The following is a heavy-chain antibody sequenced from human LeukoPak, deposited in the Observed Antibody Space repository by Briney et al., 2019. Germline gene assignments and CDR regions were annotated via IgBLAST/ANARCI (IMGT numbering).Heavy chain of an antibody. Sequence: GGSLRLSCAASGLTVSSNYMSWVRQAPGKGLEWVSVIYSGGSTHYADSVKGRFTISRDNSKNTLYLQMNSLRAEDTAVYYCARKSSGSFDGAFDIWGQGTMVTVSS. CDR2: IYSGGST. CDR3: ARKSSGSFDGAFDI. V-gene: IGHV3-53*01. D-gene: IGHD3-22*01. J-gene: IGHJ3*02. CDR1: GLTVSSNY.